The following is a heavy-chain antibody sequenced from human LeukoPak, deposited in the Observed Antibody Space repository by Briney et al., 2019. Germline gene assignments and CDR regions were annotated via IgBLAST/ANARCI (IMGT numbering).Heavy chain of an antibody. J-gene: IGHJ4*02. CDR3: ARVNYGWFGEAIDY. Sequence: GGSLRLSCAASGFTVSSNYMSWVRQAPGKGLEWVSVIYSGGSTYYADSVKGRFTISRDNSKNTLYLQMNSLRAEDTAVYYCARVNYGWFGEAIDYWGQGTLVTVSS. D-gene: IGHD3-10*01. CDR2: IYSGGST. V-gene: IGHV3-66*01. CDR1: GFTVSSNY.